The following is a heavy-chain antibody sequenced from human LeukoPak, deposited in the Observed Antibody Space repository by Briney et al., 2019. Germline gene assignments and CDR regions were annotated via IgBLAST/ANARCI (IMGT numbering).Heavy chain of an antibody. V-gene: IGHV3-64D*06. CDR3: VRGTGY. Sequence: GGSLRLSCAVSGFTLSTYVMHWVRQAPEKGLEYVSAISSDGDNTYYADSVKGRFTISRDNSKNTLYLQMSSLRADDTAVYYCVRGTGYWGQGTLVTVSS. CDR1: GFTLSTYV. CDR2: ISSDGDNT. J-gene: IGHJ4*02.